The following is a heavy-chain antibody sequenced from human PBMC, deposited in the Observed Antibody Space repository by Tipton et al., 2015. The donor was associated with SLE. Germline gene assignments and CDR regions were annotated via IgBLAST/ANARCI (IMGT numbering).Heavy chain of an antibody. V-gene: IGHV3-48*01. CDR3: ARRGLAYYYGSGRALDI. J-gene: IGHJ3*02. CDR2: ISSSSSTI. Sequence: SLRLSCAASGFTFSSYSMNWVRQAPGKGLEWVSYISSSSSTIYYADSVKGRFTISRDNAKNSLYLQMNSLRAEDTAVYYCARRGLAYYYGSGRALDIWGQGTMVTVSS. CDR1: GFTFSSYS. D-gene: IGHD3-10*01.